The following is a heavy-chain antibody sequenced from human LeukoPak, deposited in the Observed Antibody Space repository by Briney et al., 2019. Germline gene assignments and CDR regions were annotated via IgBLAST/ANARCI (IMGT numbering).Heavy chain of an antibody. CDR3: ARASTMVPLFDY. CDR2: INAGNGNT. D-gene: IGHD3-10*01. V-gene: IGHV1-3*01. Sequence: GASVKVSCKASGYTFTSYAMHWVRQAPGQRLEWMGWINAGNGNTKYSQKFQGRVTITRDTSASTAYMELSSLRTEDTAVYYCARASTMVPLFDYWGQGTLVTVSS. CDR1: GYTFTSYA. J-gene: IGHJ4*02.